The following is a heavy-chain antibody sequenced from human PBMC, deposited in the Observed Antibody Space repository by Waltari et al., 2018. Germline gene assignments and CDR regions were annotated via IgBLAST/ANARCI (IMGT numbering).Heavy chain of an antibody. CDR3: ASGSSSSDQHFDL. CDR1: GGSISSYY. CDR2: IYTRGST. V-gene: IGHV4-4*07. Sequence: QVQLQESGPGLVKPSETLSLPCTVSGGSISSYYWSWIRQPAGKGLEWIGRIYTRGSTNYNPSLKSRVTRSVDTSKNQFSLKLGSVTAADTAVYYCASGSSSSDQHFDLWGRGTLVTVSS. J-gene: IGHJ2*01. D-gene: IGHD6-6*01.